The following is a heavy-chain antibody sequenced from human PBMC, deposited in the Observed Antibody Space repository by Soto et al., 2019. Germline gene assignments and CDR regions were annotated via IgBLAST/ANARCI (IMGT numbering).Heavy chain of an antibody. V-gene: IGHV1-8*01. CDR3: ARGGESDYGDDASAFDI. Sequence: ASVKVSCKASGYTFTSYDINWVRQATGQGLEWMGWMNPNSGNTGYAQKFQGRVTMTRNTSISTAYMELSSLRSEDTAVYYCARGGESDYGDDASAFDIWGQGTMVTVSS. CDR2: MNPNSGNT. J-gene: IGHJ3*02. D-gene: IGHD4-17*01. CDR1: GYTFTSYD.